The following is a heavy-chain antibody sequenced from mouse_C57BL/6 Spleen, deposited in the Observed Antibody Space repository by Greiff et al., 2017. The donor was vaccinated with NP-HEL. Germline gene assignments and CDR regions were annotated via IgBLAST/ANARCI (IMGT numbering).Heavy chain of an antibody. Sequence: EVHLVESGPGLVKPSQSLSLTCSVTGYSITSGYYWNWIRQFPGNKLEWMGYISYDGSNNYNPSLKNRISITRDTSKNQFFLKLNAVTTEDTATYYCASPSHYYGSTQFAYWGQGTLVTVSA. D-gene: IGHD1-1*01. V-gene: IGHV3-6*01. CDR1: GYSITSGYY. J-gene: IGHJ3*01. CDR2: ISYDGSN. CDR3: ASPSHYYGSTQFAY.